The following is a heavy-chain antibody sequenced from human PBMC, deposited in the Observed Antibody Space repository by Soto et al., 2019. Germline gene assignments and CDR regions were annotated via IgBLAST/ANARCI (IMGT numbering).Heavy chain of an antibody. D-gene: IGHD3-3*01. Sequence: QVQLVQSGAEVKKPGASVKVSCKASGYTFNNYGINWVRQAPGQGLEWMGWISAHSGDTNYAQKVQGRVTMTTDTTTSTAYMELRSLRSDDTAVYYCAIVYDFWSGYFKVGHYHYDMDVWGQGTTVTVYS. CDR2: ISAHSGDT. V-gene: IGHV1-18*01. CDR1: GYTFNNYG. CDR3: AIVYDFWSGYFKVGHYHYDMDV. J-gene: IGHJ6*02.